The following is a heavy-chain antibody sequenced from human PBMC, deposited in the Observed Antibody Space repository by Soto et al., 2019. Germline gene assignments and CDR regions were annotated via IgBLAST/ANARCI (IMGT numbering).Heavy chain of an antibody. D-gene: IGHD3-3*01. CDR2: IIPIFGTA. Sequence: SVKVSCKASGGTFSSYAISWVRQAPGQGLEWMGGIIPIFGTANYAQKFQGRVTITADESTSTAYMELSSLRSEDTAVYYCASGPYYDFWSGYNWFEPWGQGTLVTVSS. CDR1: GGTFSSYA. CDR3: ASGPYYDFWSGYNWFEP. V-gene: IGHV1-69*13. J-gene: IGHJ5*02.